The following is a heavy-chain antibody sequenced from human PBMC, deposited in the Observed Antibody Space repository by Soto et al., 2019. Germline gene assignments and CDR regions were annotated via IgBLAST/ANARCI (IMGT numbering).Heavy chain of an antibody. D-gene: IGHD2-2*01. CDR3: ASATPGYCSSTSCYPGWFDP. Sequence: PSETLSLTCTVSGGSISSSSYYWGWIRQPPGKGLEWIGSIYHSGSTYYNPSLKSRVTISVDTSKNQFSLKLSSVTAADTAVYYCASATPGYCSSTSCYPGWFDPWGQGTLVTVSS. J-gene: IGHJ5*02. CDR2: IYHSGST. CDR1: GGSISSSSYY. V-gene: IGHV4-39*07.